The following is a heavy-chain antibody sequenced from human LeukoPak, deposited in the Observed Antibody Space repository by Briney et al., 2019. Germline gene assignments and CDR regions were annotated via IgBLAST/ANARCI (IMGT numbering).Heavy chain of an antibody. V-gene: IGHV3-21*01. Sequence: PGGSLRLSCAASRFTYNYYSMNWVRQAPGKGLEWVSSISSSSRYIYYADSVKGRFTISRDNAKNSLYLQMNSLRAEDTAVYYCARDREEDYYMDVWGKGTTVTVSS. D-gene: IGHD3-10*01. CDR2: ISSSSRYI. CDR3: ARDREEDYYMDV. CDR1: RFTYNYYS. J-gene: IGHJ6*03.